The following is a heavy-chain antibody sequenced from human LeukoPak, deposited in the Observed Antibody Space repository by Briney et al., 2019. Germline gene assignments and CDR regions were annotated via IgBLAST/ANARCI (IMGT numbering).Heavy chain of an antibody. J-gene: IGHJ4*02. V-gene: IGHV5-51*01. CDR3: ARLVDTAMGGDLYFDY. CDR1: GYSFTSYW. D-gene: IGHD5-18*01. CDR2: IYPGDSDT. Sequence: GESLKISCKGSGYSFTSYWIGWVRQMPGKGLEWMGNIYPGDSDTRYSPSFQGQVTISADKSISTAYLQWSSLKASDTAMYYCARLVDTAMGGDLYFDYWGQGTLVTVSS.